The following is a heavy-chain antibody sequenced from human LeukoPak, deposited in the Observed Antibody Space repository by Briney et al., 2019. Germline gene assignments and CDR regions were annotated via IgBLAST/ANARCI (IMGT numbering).Heavy chain of an antibody. CDR2: IDTNTGNP. D-gene: IGHD2-15*01. CDR1: GYTFTNYP. J-gene: IGHJ4*02. V-gene: IGHV7-4-1*02. CDR3: TRDSYCSGGRCYSRVGY. Sequence: ASVKVSCKASGYTFTNYPMNWVRQAPGQGLEWMGWIDTNTGNPTYAQGFTGRFVFSLDTPVTTTYLRISSLKAEDTAAYYCTRDSYCSGGRCYSRVGYWGQGTLVTVSS.